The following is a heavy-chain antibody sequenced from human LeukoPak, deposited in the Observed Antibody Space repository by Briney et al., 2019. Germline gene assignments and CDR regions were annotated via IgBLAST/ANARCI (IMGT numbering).Heavy chain of an antibody. CDR2: ISAYNGNT. CDR1: GYTFTSYG. Sequence: ASVKVSCKASGYTFTSYGISWVRQAPGQGLEWMGWISAYNGNTNYAQKLQGRVTMTTDTSTSTAYMEPRSLRSDDTAVYYCARGYYDSSGYYFILVDYWGQGTLVTVSS. V-gene: IGHV1-18*01. D-gene: IGHD3-22*01. CDR3: ARGYYDSSGYYFILVDY. J-gene: IGHJ4*02.